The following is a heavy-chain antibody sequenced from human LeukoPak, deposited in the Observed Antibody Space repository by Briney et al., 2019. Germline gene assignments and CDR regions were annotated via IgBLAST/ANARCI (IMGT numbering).Heavy chain of an antibody. D-gene: IGHD6-13*01. Sequence: GASVKVSCKASGGTFSSYAISWVRQAPGQGLEWMGGIIPISGTANYAQKFQGRVTITADKSTSTAYMELSSLRSEDTAVYYCASKPIAAADAEYFQHWGQGTLVTVSS. CDR3: ASKPIAAADAEYFQH. V-gene: IGHV1-69*06. J-gene: IGHJ1*01. CDR2: IIPISGTA. CDR1: GGTFSSYA.